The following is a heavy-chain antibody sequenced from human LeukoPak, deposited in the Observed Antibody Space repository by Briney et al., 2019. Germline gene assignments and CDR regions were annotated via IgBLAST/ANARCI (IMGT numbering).Heavy chain of an antibody. V-gene: IGHV4-34*01. CDR1: GGSISSYY. CDR3: ARRLRKYYFDY. Sequence: PSETLSLTCTVSGGSISSYYWSWIRQPPGKGLEWIGEINHSGSTNYNPSLKSRVTISVDTSKNQFSLKLSSVTAADTAVYYCARRLRKYYFDYWGQGTLVTVSS. CDR2: INHSGST. J-gene: IGHJ4*02. D-gene: IGHD4-17*01.